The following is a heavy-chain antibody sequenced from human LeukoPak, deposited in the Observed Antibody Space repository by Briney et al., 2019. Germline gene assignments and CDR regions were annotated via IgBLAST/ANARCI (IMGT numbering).Heavy chain of an antibody. Sequence: GGSLRLSCAASGFTVSSNYMSWVRQAPGKGLEWVSVIYSGGSTYYADSVKGRFTISRDNSKNTLYLQMNSLRAEDTAVYYCATEPTRDAFDIWGQGTMVTVSS. J-gene: IGHJ3*02. CDR1: GFTVSSNY. CDR3: ATEPTRDAFDI. V-gene: IGHV3-66*01. CDR2: IYSGGST.